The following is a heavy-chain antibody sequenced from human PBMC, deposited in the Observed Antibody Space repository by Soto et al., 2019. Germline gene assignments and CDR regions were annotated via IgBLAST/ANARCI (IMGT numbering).Heavy chain of an antibody. D-gene: IGHD3-22*01. CDR1: GYSITSGFY. CDR2: ISYSAKT. Sequence: SETLSLTCVVSGYSITSGFYWGWVRQSPGKGLEWIGSISYSAKTFYNPSLASRLSIAVDTSMNQFSLRLTSVTAADTALYYCTRGAGAPWVRFDSWGQGTLVTVSS. CDR3: TRGAGAPWVRFDS. V-gene: IGHV4-38-2*01. J-gene: IGHJ4*02.